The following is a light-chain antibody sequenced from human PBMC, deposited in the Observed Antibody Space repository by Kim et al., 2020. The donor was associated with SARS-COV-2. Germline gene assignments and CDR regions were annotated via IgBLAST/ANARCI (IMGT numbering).Light chain of an antibody. J-gene: IGLJ2*01. CDR1: SSNIGNNV. CDR2: YDD. CDR3: AAWDDSLNGPV. V-gene: IGLV1-36*01. Sequence: QSVLTQPPSVSEAPRQRVTISCSGSSSNIGNNVVNWYQQLPGETPKLLIHYDDLRPSGVSDRFSGSKSGTSASLTISGLQSEDEADYYCAAWDDSLNGPVFGGGTQLTVL.